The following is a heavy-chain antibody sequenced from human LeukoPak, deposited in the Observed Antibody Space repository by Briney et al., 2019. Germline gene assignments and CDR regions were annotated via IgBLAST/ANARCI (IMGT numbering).Heavy chain of an antibody. D-gene: IGHD6-13*01. CDR3: AKTASSSWGYFDY. CDR2: IRNDGTIK. J-gene: IGHJ4*02. V-gene: IGHV3-30*02. Sequence: GGSLRLSCAASGFTFSTYGMHWVRQAPGKGLEWVAFIRNDGTIKYYADSVKGRFTISRDNSKNTLYLQMNSLRTEDTAVYYCAKTASSSWGYFDYWGQGTLVTVSS. CDR1: GFTFSTYG.